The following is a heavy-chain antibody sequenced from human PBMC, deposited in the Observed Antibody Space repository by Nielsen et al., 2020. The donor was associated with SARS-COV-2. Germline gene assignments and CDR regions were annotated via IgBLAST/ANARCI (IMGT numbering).Heavy chain of an antibody. J-gene: IGHJ4*02. V-gene: IGHV4-34*01. Sequence: SETLSLTCAVYGGSFSGYYWSWIRQPPGKGLEWIGEINHSGSTNYNPSLKSRVTISVDTSKNQFSLKLSSVTAADTAVYYCARGRGTFDYWGQGTLVTVSS. CDR1: GGSFSGYY. CDR3: ARGRGTFDY. D-gene: IGHD1-1*01. CDR2: INHSGST.